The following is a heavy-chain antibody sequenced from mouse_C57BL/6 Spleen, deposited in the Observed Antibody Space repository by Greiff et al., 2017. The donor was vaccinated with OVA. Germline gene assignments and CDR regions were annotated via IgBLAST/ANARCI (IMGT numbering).Heavy chain of an antibody. V-gene: IGHV8-8*01. Sequence: QVTLKESGPGILQPSQTLSLTCSFSGFSLSTFGMGVGWIRQPSGKGLEWLAHIWWDDDKYYNPALKSRRTISKDTSKNQVFLKIANVDTADTATYYCARIGRDGYYPYWYFDVWGTGTTVTVSS. D-gene: IGHD2-3*01. CDR2: IWWDDDK. CDR3: ARIGRDGYYPYWYFDV. CDR1: GFSLSTFGMG. J-gene: IGHJ1*03.